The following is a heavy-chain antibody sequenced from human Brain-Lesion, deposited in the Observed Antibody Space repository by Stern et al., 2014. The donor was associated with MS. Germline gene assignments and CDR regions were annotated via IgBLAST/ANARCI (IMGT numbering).Heavy chain of an antibody. Sequence: QLMQSGAEVKKPGASVKVSCKTSGYIFTGYYIHWVRQAPGQGLEWMAWINPNTGGKKYAQKFQGRVTMSRDTSISTAYVELSSLTSDDTAVYYCARDQRGITIFGVVTDYYYLGMDVWGQGTTVTVSS. V-gene: IGHV1-2*02. CDR2: INPNTGGK. D-gene: IGHD3-3*01. CDR3: ARDQRGITIFGVVTDYYYLGMDV. J-gene: IGHJ6*02. CDR1: GYIFTGYY.